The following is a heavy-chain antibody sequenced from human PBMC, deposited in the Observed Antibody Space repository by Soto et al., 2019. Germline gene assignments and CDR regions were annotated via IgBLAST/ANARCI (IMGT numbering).Heavy chain of an antibody. CDR1: GFNNFG. D-gene: IGHD3-22*01. V-gene: IGHV3-33*06. CDR2: IWYDGSNE. Sequence: GGSLRLSCATSGFNNFGMHWLRQAPGKGLEWVAVIWYDGSNEYYANSVKGRFTISRDNSKNTLYLQMNSLRAEDTAVYYCVKGEYYYDGSAYYPFDYWGQGRMVTVSS. CDR3: VKGEYYYDGSAYYPFDY. J-gene: IGHJ4*02.